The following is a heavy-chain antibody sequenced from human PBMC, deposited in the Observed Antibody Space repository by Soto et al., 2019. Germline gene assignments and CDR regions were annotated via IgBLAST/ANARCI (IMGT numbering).Heavy chain of an antibody. Sequence: QVQLVQSGAEVKKPGASVKVSCKASGYTFITYGVSWVRQAPGQGLDWLGWISTYNGNKRYAERLQGRVTMTTDTTTNTACMELRNLRSDDTAVYYCARGPTDYYDNSANYFLDYWGQGTLVTVSS. CDR2: ISTYNGNK. V-gene: IGHV1-18*01. CDR1: GYTFITYG. CDR3: ARGPTDYYDNSANYFLDY. J-gene: IGHJ4*02. D-gene: IGHD3-22*01.